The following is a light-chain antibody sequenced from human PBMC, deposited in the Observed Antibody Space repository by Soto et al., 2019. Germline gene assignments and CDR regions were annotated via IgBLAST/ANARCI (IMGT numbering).Light chain of an antibody. J-gene: IGLJ3*02. Sequence: QSALTQPASVSGSPGQSINISCTGTSSDVGGYNYVSWYQQHPGKAPKLMIYEVSNRPSGVSNRFSGSKSGNTASLTISGLQAEDEANYYCSSYTSSTTWVFGGGTQLTVL. CDR3: SSYTSSTTWV. CDR1: SSDVGGYNY. V-gene: IGLV2-14*01. CDR2: EVS.